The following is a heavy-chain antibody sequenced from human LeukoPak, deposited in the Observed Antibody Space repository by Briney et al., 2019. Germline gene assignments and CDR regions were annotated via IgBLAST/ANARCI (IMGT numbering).Heavy chain of an antibody. V-gene: IGHV4-34*01. CDR1: GGSFSGYY. CDR2: INHSGST. J-gene: IGHJ4*02. CDR3: ARGHLLSGWYNDY. D-gene: IGHD6-19*01. Sequence: PSETLSLTCAVYGGSFSGYYWSWIRQPPGKGLEWIGEINHSGSTNYNPSLKSRVTISVDTSKNQFSLKLSSVTAADTAVYYCARGHLLSGWYNDYWGQGTLVTVSS.